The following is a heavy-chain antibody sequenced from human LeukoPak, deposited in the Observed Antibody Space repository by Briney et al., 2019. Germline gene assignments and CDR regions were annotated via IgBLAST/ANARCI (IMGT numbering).Heavy chain of an antibody. J-gene: IGHJ6*02. V-gene: IGHV1-69*13. Sequence: GASVKVSCKASGGTFSSYAISWVRQAPGQGLEWMGGIIPIFGTANYAQKFQGRVTITADESTSTAYMELSSLRSEDTAVYYCARPVARAQPKSIYYCYGMDVWGQGTTVTVSS. CDR3: ARPVARAQPKSIYYCYGMDV. CDR2: IIPIFGTA. CDR1: GGTFSSYA. D-gene: IGHD5-12*01.